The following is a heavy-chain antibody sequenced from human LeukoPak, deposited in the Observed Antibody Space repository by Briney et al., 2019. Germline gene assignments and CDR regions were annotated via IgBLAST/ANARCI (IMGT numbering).Heavy chain of an antibody. V-gene: IGHV1-69*13. CDR1: GGTFSSYA. CDR3: ARVRREVFGVVSTRGAFDY. CDR2: IIPIFGTA. D-gene: IGHD3-3*01. J-gene: IGHJ4*02. Sequence: GASVKVSCKASGGTFSSYAISWVRQAPGQGLEWMGGIIPIFGTANYAQKFQGRVTITADESTSTAYMELSSLRSEDTAVYYCARVRREVFGVVSTRGAFDYWGQGTLVTVSS.